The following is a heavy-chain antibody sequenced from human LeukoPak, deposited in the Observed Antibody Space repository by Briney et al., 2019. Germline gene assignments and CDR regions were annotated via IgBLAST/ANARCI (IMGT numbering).Heavy chain of an antibody. V-gene: IGHV3-43D*03. CDR2: ISWDGGST. Sequence: GGSLRLSCAASGFTFDDYAMHWVRQAPGKGLEWVSLISWDGGSTYYADSVKGRFTISRDNSKNSLYLQMNSLRAEDTALYYCAKDIGGFPMVRGVFDWGQGTLVTVSS. J-gene: IGHJ4*02. D-gene: IGHD3-10*01. CDR3: AKDIGGFPMVRGVFD. CDR1: GFTFDDYA.